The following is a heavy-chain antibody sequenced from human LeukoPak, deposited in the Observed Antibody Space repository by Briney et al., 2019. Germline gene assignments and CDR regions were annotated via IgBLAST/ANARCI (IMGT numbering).Heavy chain of an antibody. Sequence: PSETLSLTCAVSGGSISSGGYSWSWIRQPPGKGLEWIGYIYHSGSTYYNPSLKSRVTISVDRSKNQFSLKLSSVTAADTAVYYCASMGCLVDFSDHLFDYWGQGTLVTVSS. V-gene: IGHV4-30-2*01. CDR3: ASMGCLVDFSDHLFDY. CDR1: GGSISSGGYS. CDR2: IYHSGST. D-gene: IGHD2-8*02. J-gene: IGHJ4*02.